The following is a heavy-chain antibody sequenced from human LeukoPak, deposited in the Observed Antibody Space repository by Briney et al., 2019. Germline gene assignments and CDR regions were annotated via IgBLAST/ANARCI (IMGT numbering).Heavy chain of an antibody. Sequence: GGSLRLSCAASGFIFSSDALSWVRQAPGKGLEWVSLISGSGGRTDYADSVKGRFTISRDDSKNTVYLQMNSLRAEDTAIYYCAKVAPGYCSSTSCYRGIDYWGQGTLVTVSS. CDR1: GFIFSSDA. J-gene: IGHJ4*02. V-gene: IGHV3-23*01. D-gene: IGHD2-2*01. CDR3: AKVAPGYCSSTSCYRGIDY. CDR2: ISGSGGRT.